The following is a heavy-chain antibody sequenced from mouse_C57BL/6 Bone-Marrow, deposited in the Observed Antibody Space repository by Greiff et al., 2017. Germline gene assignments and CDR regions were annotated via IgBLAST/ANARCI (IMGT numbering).Heavy chain of an antibody. CDR3: AMGGYEAWFAY. Sequence: QVQLQQPGAELVKPGASVKVSCKASGYTFTSYWMHWVKQRPGQGLEWIGRIHPSDSDTNYNQKFKGKATLTADKSSSTAYMQLSSLTSEDSAVYYCAMGGYEAWFAYWGQGTLVTVSA. J-gene: IGHJ3*01. CDR2: IHPSDSDT. D-gene: IGHD2-2*01. CDR1: GYTFTSYW. V-gene: IGHV1-74*01.